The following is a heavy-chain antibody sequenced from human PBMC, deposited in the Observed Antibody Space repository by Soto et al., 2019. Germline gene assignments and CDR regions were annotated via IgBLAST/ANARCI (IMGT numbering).Heavy chain of an antibody. CDR3: ARTTAVPNTLRSGYFFDY. CDR2: VYYSGTT. Sequence: SETLSLTCSVSGGSVSNKTYYWSWIRQPPGKRLEWIGYVYYSGTTNYNPSLKSRVTISVDLSKNQFSLRLSSVTTADTALYYCARTTAVPNTLRSGYFFDYWGQGTLVTVSS. V-gene: IGHV4-61*01. J-gene: IGHJ4*02. CDR1: GGSVSNKTYY. D-gene: IGHD4-17*01.